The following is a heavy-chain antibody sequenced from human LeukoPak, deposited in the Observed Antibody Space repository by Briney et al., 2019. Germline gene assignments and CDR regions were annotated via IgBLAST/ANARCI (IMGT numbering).Heavy chain of an antibody. CDR3: ARVSGSYFRQDFDY. CDR2: VSAYNGNT. CDR1: GYTFTSYG. J-gene: IGHJ4*02. Sequence: ASVKVSCKASGYTFTSYGISWVRQAPGQGLEWMGWVSAYNGNTNYAQKLQGRVTMTTDTSTSTAYMELRSLRSDDTAVYYCARVSGSYFRQDFDYWGQGTLVTVSS. V-gene: IGHV1-18*01. D-gene: IGHD1-26*01.